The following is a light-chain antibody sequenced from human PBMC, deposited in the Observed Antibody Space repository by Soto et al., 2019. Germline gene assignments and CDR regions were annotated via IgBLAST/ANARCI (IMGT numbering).Light chain of an antibody. Sequence: QSVLTQPHSVSGAPGQRVTISCTGSSSNIGAGFDVHWYHQIAGTAPKLLIYGNSNRPSGVPDRFSGSKSGTSASLAINGLQAEDEAQYYCQSYDNSLSGSWVFGGGTKLTV. J-gene: IGLJ3*02. CDR3: QSYDNSLSGSWV. V-gene: IGLV1-40*01. CDR2: GNS. CDR1: SSNIGAGFD.